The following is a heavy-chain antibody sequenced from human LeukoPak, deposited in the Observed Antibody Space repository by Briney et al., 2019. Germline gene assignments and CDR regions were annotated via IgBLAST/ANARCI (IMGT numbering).Heavy chain of an antibody. CDR3: ASHPWQSYFAS. D-gene: IGHD5-24*01. J-gene: IGHJ4*02. V-gene: IGHV4-59*08. CDR1: GGSISSYY. CDR2: IYYSGST. Sequence: PSETLSLTCTVSGGSISSYYWSWIRQPPGKGLEWIGYIYYSGSTNYNPSLKSRVTISVDTSKNQFSLKLSSVTAADTAVYYCASHPWQSYFASGGQETRVPVSS.